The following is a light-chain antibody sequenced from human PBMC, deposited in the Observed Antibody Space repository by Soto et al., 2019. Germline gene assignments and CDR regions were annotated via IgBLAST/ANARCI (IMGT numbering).Light chain of an antibody. CDR1: QDIYKY. J-gene: IGKJ3*01. CDR2: DAS. Sequence: DIQMTQSPSSLSASVGDRVTITCQASQDIYKYLNWYQQKPGKAPKLLIYDASNLETGVPSRFSGSGSGTEYTFTISRLQAEDIGTYYCQQYGNLPFTFGPGTKVNIK. CDR3: QQYGNLPFT. V-gene: IGKV1-33*01.